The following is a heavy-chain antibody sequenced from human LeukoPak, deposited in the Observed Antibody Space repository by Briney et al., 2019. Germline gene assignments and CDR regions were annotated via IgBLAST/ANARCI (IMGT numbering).Heavy chain of an antibody. CDR2: ISWNSGSI. Sequence: QTGRSLRLSCAGSGFIFNNYAMHWVRQPPGKGLEWVSGISWNSGSIDYADSVKGRSTISRDNAKNSLYLQMNSLRVEDTAFYYCAKDNRRHYTSGPNPDSLHWGQGALVTVSS. V-gene: IGHV3-9*01. J-gene: IGHJ4*02. CDR3: AKDNRRHYTSGPNPDSLH. D-gene: IGHD6-19*01. CDR1: GFIFNNYA.